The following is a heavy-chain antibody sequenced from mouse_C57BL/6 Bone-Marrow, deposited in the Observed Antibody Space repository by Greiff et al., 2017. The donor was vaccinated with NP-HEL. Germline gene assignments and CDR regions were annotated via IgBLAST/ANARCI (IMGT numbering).Heavy chain of an antibody. CDR2: SYPRSGNT. CDR3: ARTSLFLRFAY. Sequence: VQLQQSGAELARPGASVKLSCKASGYTFTSYGISWVKQRTGQGLEWIGESYPRSGNTYYNEKFKGKAKLTADKSSSTAYMELRSLPSEDSAVYFCARTSLFLRFAYWGQGTLVTVSA. J-gene: IGHJ3*01. V-gene: IGHV1-81*01. CDR1: GYTFTSYG. D-gene: IGHD2-1*01.